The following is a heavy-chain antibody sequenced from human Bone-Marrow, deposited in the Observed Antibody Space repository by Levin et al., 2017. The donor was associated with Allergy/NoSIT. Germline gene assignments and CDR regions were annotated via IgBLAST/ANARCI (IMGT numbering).Heavy chain of an antibody. V-gene: IGHV1-2*02. D-gene: IGHD1-1*01. CDR1: GYTFSGYY. CDR2: TNPNSGGT. J-gene: IGHJ4*02. CDR3: ARGGWGPAAIGTGEDY. Sequence: GESLKISCKASGYTFSGYYMQWVRQAPGQGLEWMGWTNPNSGGTSYAQKFQGRVTMTRDTSTATYYMELARLTPDDTAVYYCARGGWGPAAIGTGEDYWGQGTLVTVSS.